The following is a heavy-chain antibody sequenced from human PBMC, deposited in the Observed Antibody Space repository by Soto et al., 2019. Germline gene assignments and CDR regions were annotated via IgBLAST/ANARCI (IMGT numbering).Heavy chain of an antibody. D-gene: IGHD3-10*01. CDR1: GFTFSSYS. Sequence: GGSLRLSCAASGFTFSSYSMNWVRQAPGKGLEWVSYISSSSSTIYYADSVKGRFTISRDNAKNSLYLQMNSLRDEDTAVYYCASLTGLLWFGELSPYYYGMDVWGQGTTVTVSS. CDR3: ASLTGLLWFGELSPYYYGMDV. J-gene: IGHJ6*02. V-gene: IGHV3-48*02. CDR2: ISSSSSTI.